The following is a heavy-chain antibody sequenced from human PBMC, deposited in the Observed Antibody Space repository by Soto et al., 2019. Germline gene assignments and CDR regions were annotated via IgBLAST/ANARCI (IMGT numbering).Heavy chain of an antibody. CDR1: GFTFSNYS. CDR2: ISRSSSTL. Sequence: EVQLVASGGGLVQPGGSLRLSCAASGFTFSNYSMIWVRQAPGKGLEWISYISRSSSTLYYADSVKGRFTISRDNAKNSLSLQMNSLKDEDTAVYYCARDPSFGYSGGWGHWGQGTLVTVSS. J-gene: IGHJ4*02. CDR3: ARDPSFGYSGGWGH. D-gene: IGHD6-19*01. V-gene: IGHV3-48*02.